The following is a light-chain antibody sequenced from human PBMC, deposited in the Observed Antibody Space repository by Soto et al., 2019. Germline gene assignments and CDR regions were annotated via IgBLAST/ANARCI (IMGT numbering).Light chain of an antibody. CDR3: SSYASRSTRYV. CDR2: EVS. CDR1: SSDVGGYNF. Sequence: QSVLTQPASVSGSPGQSITISCTGTSSDVGGYNFVSWYQQHPGKAPKLMIYEVSNRPSGVPDRFSGSKSGSTASLTISGLQAEDEAAYYCSSYASRSTRYVFGTGTKV. J-gene: IGLJ1*01. V-gene: IGLV2-14*01.